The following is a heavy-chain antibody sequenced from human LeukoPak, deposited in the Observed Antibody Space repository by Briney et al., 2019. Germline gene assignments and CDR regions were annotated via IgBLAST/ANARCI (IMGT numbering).Heavy chain of an antibody. Sequence: ASVTVSCKASGYTFTSYYMHWVRQAPGQGLEWMGIINPSGGSTSYAQKFQGRVTMTRDTSTSTVYMELSSLRSEDTAVYYCARTYTVTTARYYYGMDVWGQGTTVTVSS. CDR1: GYTFTSYY. D-gene: IGHD4-17*01. CDR3: ARTYTVTTARYYYGMDV. CDR2: INPSGGST. J-gene: IGHJ6*02. V-gene: IGHV1-46*01.